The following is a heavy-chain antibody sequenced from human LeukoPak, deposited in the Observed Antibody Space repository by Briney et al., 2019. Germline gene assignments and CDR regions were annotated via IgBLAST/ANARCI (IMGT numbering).Heavy chain of an antibody. D-gene: IGHD3-10*01. CDR3: ARDQAPITMVRGGQIDY. V-gene: IGHV3-48*03. J-gene: IGHJ4*02. CDR2: ISSSGSTI. CDR1: GFTFSSYE. Sequence: GRSLRLSCAASGFTFSSYEMNWVRQAPGKGLEWVSYISSSGSTIYYADSVKGRFTISRDNAKNSLYLQMNSLRAEDTAVYYCARDQAPITMVRGGQIDYWGQGTLVTVSS.